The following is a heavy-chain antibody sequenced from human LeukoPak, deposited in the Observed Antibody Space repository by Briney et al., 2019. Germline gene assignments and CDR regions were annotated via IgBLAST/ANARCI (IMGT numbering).Heavy chain of an antibody. D-gene: IGHD3-3*01. Sequence: GGSLRLSCAASGFTFSSYAMSWVRQAPGKGLEWVSAISGSGGSTYYADSVKGRFTISRDNSKNTLYLQMNSLRAEDTAVYYCANLRFLEWVFDNWGQGTLVTASS. CDR1: GFTFSSYA. CDR3: ANLRFLEWVFDN. CDR2: ISGSGGST. J-gene: IGHJ4*02. V-gene: IGHV3-23*01.